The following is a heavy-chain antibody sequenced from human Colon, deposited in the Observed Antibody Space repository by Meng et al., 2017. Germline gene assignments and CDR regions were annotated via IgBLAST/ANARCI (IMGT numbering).Heavy chain of an antibody. J-gene: IGHJ4*02. CDR3: ARVRRSGDDFDY. D-gene: IGHD1-26*01. V-gene: IGHV4-31*01. CDR2: IYYSGST. Sequence: VQLQESGPGLVKPSQTLFLTCTVSGGSIGTGGYYWSWIRQLPGKGLEWIVYIYYSGSTYYNPSLRSLVSISVDTSKNQFSLRLTSVTAADTAVYYCARVRRSGDDFDYWGQGTLVTVSS. CDR1: GGSIGTGGYY.